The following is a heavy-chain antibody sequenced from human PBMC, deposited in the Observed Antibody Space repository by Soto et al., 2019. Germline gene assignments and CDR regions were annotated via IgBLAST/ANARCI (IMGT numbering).Heavy chain of an antibody. V-gene: IGHV1-69*02. D-gene: IGHD3-10*01. CDR2: VIPMVGMS. J-gene: IGHJ4*02. Sequence: QVQLVQSGAEVKKPGSSVKVSCTASGGTFNFYSISWVRQAPGQGLEWVGRVIPMVGMSEYAQKFQGRVTITADKSTSTAFMNLRSMSSEDTAVYYCATNYGSGSAHFDYWGQGTLVTVSS. CDR1: GGTFNFYS. CDR3: ATNYGSGSAHFDY.